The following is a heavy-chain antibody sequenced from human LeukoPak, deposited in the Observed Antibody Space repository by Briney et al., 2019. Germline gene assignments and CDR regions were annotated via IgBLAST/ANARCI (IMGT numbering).Heavy chain of an antibody. CDR1: GFTFSTYS. D-gene: IGHD3-3*02. CDR2: IGGSGSFI. Sequence: GGSLRLSCAGSGFTFSTYSIKWVRQAPGKGLEWVAHIGGSGSFIYYADSVKGRFTISRDNAKKSVYLQMNSLRDEDTAVYFCARLLATWDYYYMDVWAKGPRSPSP. V-gene: IGHV3-48*02. CDR3: ARLLATWDYYYMDV. J-gene: IGHJ6*03.